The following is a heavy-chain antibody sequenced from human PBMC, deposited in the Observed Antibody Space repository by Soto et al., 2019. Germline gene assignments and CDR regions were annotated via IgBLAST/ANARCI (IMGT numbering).Heavy chain of an antibody. J-gene: IGHJ4*02. D-gene: IGHD5-18*01. V-gene: IGHV3-11*01. CDR1: GFTFSDYY. CDR3: ARDSGYSHLDS. CDR2: ISSSGNSM. Sequence: GGSLRLSCGASGFTFSDYYMTWIRQAPGKGLEWVSYISSSGNSMYYAESVRGRFTIFRDNAKNSLYLQMNSLRAEDTAVYYCARDSGYSHLDSWGQGTLVTVSS.